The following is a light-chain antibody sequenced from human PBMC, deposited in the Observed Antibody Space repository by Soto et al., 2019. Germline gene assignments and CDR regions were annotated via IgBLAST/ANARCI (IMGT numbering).Light chain of an antibody. CDR1: QGLGTN. J-gene: IGKJ4*01. CDR3: QQYNHWPLS. V-gene: IGKV3-15*01. CDR2: AAS. Sequence: TVMTQSPATLSVSPGERATLSCRASQGLGTNLAWYQQRPGQAPRLLIYAASTRATGVPARFSGSGSETECTLTITTLQSEDFAVYYCQQYNHWPLSFGLGTKVEIK.